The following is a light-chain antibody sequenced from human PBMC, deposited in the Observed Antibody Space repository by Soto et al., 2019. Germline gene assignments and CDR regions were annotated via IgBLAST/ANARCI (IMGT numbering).Light chain of an antibody. CDR1: QSVRSN. CDR2: GAS. CDR3: QQYGSSPRT. J-gene: IGKJ1*01. Sequence: EIVLTQSPGTLSLSPGERATLPCRASQSVRSNLAWYQHKPGQAPRILIYGASTRATGIPTRFSGSGSGTDFTLTISRLEPEDFAVYYCQQYGSSPRTFGQGTKVDI. V-gene: IGKV3-20*01.